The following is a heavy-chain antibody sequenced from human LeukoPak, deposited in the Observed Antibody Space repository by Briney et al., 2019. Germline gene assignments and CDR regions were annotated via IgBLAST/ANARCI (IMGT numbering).Heavy chain of an antibody. CDR3: VRNMVRGVVYFDS. V-gene: IGHV3-74*01. CDR2: ISYDGGGT. D-gene: IGHD3-10*01. J-gene: IGHJ4*02. CDR1: GFTFSDYW. Sequence: QSGGSLRLSCAASGFTFSDYWMHWVRQTPGEGLVWVSRISYDGGGTNYADSVKGRFTISRDNAKNTLYLQMNSLRVEDTAVYYCVRNMVRGVVYFDSWGQGALVTVSS.